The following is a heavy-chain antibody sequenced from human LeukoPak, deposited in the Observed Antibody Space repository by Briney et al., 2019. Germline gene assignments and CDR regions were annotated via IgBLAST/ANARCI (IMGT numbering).Heavy chain of an antibody. CDR3: ARALYSDYTRMPFHY. CDR2: ISSSGGDM. D-gene: IGHD4-11*01. Sequence: GGSLRLSCAASGFSFSTYNMNWVGQAPGKGLEWVSSISSSGGDMFYADSLKGRFTISRDNAKNSLNLQLNSLSAEDTAVYSCARALYSDYTRMPFHYWGQGTLVTVSS. J-gene: IGHJ4*02. V-gene: IGHV3-21*01. CDR1: GFSFSTYN.